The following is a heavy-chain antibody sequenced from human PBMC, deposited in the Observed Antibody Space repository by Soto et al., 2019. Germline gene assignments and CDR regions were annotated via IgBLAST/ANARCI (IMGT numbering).Heavy chain of an antibody. J-gene: IGHJ6*02. CDR1: GYSFTSYW. CDR3: ASSSSSWFGSWYYYGMDV. V-gene: IGHV5-10-1*01. Sequence: PGESLKISCKGSGYSFTSYWISGVRQMPGKGLEWMGRIDPSDSYTNYSSSFQGHVTISADKSISTAYLQWSSLKASDTAMYYCASSSSSWFGSWYYYGMDVWGQGATVTVSS. D-gene: IGHD6-13*01. CDR2: IDPSDSYT.